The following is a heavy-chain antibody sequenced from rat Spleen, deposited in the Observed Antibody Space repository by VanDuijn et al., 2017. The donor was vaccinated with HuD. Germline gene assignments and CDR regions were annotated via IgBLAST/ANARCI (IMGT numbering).Heavy chain of an antibody. D-gene: IGHD1-11*01. CDR2: ISYDGSST. J-gene: IGHJ2*01. V-gene: IGHV5-7*01. Sequence: EVQLVESDGGLVQPGRSLKLSCEDSGFTFSDYYMAWVRQAPTKGLAWVATISYDGSSTYYRDSVKGRFTISRDNAKSTLYLQMDSLRSEDTATYYCARHTGDYGGYSDPFDYWGQGVMVTVSS. CDR3: ARHTGDYGGYSDPFDY. CDR1: GFTFSDYY.